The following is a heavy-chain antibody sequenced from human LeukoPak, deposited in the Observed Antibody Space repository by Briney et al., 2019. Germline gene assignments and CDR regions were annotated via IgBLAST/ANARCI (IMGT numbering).Heavy chain of an antibody. CDR3: ARHPGDY. Sequence: NPGGSLRLSCAASGFTFTTYTMNWVRQAPGKGLEWVSWISSSSSYTYYADSVKGRFTISRDNAKNSLYLQMNSLRAEDTAVYYCARHPGDYWGQGTLVTVSS. CDR2: ISSSSSYT. CDR1: GFTFTTYT. V-gene: IGHV3-21*01. J-gene: IGHJ4*02.